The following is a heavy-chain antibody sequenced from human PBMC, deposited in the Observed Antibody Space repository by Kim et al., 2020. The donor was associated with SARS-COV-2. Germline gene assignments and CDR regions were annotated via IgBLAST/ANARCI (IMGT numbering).Heavy chain of an antibody. J-gene: IGHJ6*02. Sequence: SVKVSCKASGGTFSSYAISWVRQAPGQGLEWMGGIIPIFGTANYTQKFQGRVTITADESTSTAYMELSSLRSEDTAVYYCARGGSSGYGYYYYGMDVWGQGTTVTVSS. CDR3: ARGGSSGYGYYYYGMDV. V-gene: IGHV1-69*13. CDR2: IIPIFGTA. CDR1: GGTFSSYA. D-gene: IGHD3-22*01.